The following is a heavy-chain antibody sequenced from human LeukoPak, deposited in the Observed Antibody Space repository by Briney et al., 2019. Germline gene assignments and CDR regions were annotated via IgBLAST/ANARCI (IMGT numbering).Heavy chain of an antibody. Sequence: GGSLRLSCAASGFTFSSYWMSWVRQAPGKGLEWVANMKQDGSEKYYVDSVKGRFTISRDNAKNSLYLQMNSLRAEDTAVYYCARESVTMVRGVIYYGMDVWGKGTTVTVSS. CDR1: GFTFSSYW. J-gene: IGHJ6*04. CDR2: MKQDGSEK. CDR3: ARESVTMVRGVIYYGMDV. V-gene: IGHV3-7*03. D-gene: IGHD3-10*01.